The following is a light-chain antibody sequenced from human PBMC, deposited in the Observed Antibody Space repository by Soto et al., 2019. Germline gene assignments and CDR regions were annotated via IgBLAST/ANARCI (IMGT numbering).Light chain of an antibody. CDR3: SSYTSSSSHYV. Sequence: QSALTQPASVSGSPGQSITISCTGTSSDVGGYNYVSWYQQHPGKAPKLMIYDVSNRPSGVSNRFSGSKSGNTASLTISGLQAEDEADYYCSSYTSSSSHYVFGTGPSSPS. J-gene: IGLJ1*01. CDR1: SSDVGGYNY. CDR2: DVS. V-gene: IGLV2-14*01.